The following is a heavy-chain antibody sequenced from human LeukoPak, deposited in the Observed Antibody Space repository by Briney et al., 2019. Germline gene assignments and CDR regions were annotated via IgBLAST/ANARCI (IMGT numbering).Heavy chain of an antibody. D-gene: IGHD4-17*01. V-gene: IGHV3-43*02. J-gene: IGHJ4*02. CDR2: IDGAGNT. CDR1: GFTIHSYS. CDR3: AKDNNHYGDYDC. Sequence: PGGSLRLSCTASGFTIHSYSIHWVRQSTGRGLEWVSLIDGAGNTYYADSVKGRFTISRDNSKNSLYLQMNSLRIEDTALYFCAKDNNHYGDYDCWGQGTLVTVSS.